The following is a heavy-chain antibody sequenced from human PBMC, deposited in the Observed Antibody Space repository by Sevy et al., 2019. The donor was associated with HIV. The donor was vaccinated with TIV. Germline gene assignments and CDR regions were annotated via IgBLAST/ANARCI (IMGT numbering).Heavy chain of an antibody. D-gene: IGHD1-1*01. J-gene: IGHJ4*02. CDR1: GGTFSSYA. CDR2: IIPIFGTA. Sequence: ASVKVSCKTSGGTFSSYAISWVRQAPGQGLEWMGGIIPIFGTANYAQKFQGRVTITADESTSTAYMELSSLRSEDTAVYYCASALNSNVPPFLYWGQGTLVTVSS. V-gene: IGHV1-69*13. CDR3: ASALNSNVPPFLY.